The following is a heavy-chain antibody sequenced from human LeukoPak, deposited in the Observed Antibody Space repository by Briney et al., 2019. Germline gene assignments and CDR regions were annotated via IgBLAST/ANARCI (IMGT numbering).Heavy chain of an antibody. Sequence: TGGSLRLSCAASGFTFSNAWMSWVRQATGKGLEWVGRIKSKTDGGTTDYAAPVKGRFTISRDDSKNTLYLQMNSLKTEHTAVYYCTTGVGYYKFVYWGHGTLVTVSS. J-gene: IGHJ4*01. CDR1: GFTFSNAW. V-gene: IGHV3-15*01. CDR2: IKSKTDGGTT. D-gene: IGHD3-22*01. CDR3: TTGVGYYKFVY.